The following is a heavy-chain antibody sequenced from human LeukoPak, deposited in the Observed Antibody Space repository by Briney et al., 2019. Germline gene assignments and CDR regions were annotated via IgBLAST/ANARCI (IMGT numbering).Heavy chain of an antibody. CDR2: IQQSGIT. CDR3: ARQDGGYCSGGSCHNWFDP. D-gene: IGHD2-15*01. CDR1: GGSVSSGDHY. J-gene: IGHJ5*02. Sequence: SETLSLTCTVSGGSVSSGDHYWSWIRQPPGKGPEYIGNIQQSGITNYNPSLESRVTISVDTPKNQFSLRLTSVTAADTAVYYCARQDGGYCSGGSCHNWFDPWGQGTLVTVSS. V-gene: IGHV4-61*08.